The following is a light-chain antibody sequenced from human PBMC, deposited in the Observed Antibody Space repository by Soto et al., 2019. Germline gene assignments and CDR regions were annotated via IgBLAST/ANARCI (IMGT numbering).Light chain of an antibody. CDR2: GAS. J-gene: IGKJ1*01. CDR3: QQYGSSAWM. V-gene: IGKV3-20*01. Sequence: EIVLTQSPGTLSLSPGERATLSCRASQSVSSSYLAWYQQKPGQAPRLLIYGASSRASGVPDRFSGSGSGTDFTLTFSRLEPEDFAVYYCQQYGSSAWMFGQGTKV. CDR1: QSVSSSY.